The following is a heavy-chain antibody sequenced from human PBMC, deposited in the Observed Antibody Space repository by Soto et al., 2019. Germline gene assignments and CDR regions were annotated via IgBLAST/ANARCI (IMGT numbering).Heavy chain of an antibody. Sequence: ASVKVSCKTSGYTFTSYAMHWVRQAPGQRLEWMGWINAGNGNTKYSQKFQGRVTITRDTSASTAYMELSSLRSEDTAVYYCAREWVGQQLQPLYYYYGMDVWGQGTTVTVSS. CDR1: GYTFTSYA. CDR2: INAGNGNT. V-gene: IGHV1-3*01. D-gene: IGHD6-13*01. J-gene: IGHJ6*02. CDR3: AREWVGQQLQPLYYYYGMDV.